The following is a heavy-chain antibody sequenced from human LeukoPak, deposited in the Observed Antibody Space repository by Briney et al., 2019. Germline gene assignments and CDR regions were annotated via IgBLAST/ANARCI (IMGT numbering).Heavy chain of an antibody. CDR2: IYYSEST. Sequence: SETLSLTCTVSGGSISSYYWSWIRQPPGKGLEWIGYIYYSESTNYNPSIKSRVTISLDTSKNQFSLKLSSVTAADTAVYYCARASGFWSGYPNWFDPWGQGTLVTVSS. CDR1: GGSISSYY. V-gene: IGHV4-59*01. CDR3: ARASGFWSGYPNWFDP. J-gene: IGHJ5*02. D-gene: IGHD3-3*01.